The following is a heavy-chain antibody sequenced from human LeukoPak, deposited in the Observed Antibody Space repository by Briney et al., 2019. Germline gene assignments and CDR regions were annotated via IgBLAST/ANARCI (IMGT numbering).Heavy chain of an antibody. J-gene: IGHJ3*02. Sequence: PGGSLRLSCAASGFPFSDYDMSWIRQAPGKGLEWVSYISSSDSRIYYADSVKDRFTISRDNTKNSLYLQMHGLRVEDTAVYYCARGPNYYDSSYRDAFDIWGQGTMVTVSS. D-gene: IGHD3-22*01. V-gene: IGHV3-11*01. CDR2: ISSSDSRI. CDR3: ARGPNYYDSSYRDAFDI. CDR1: GFPFSDYD.